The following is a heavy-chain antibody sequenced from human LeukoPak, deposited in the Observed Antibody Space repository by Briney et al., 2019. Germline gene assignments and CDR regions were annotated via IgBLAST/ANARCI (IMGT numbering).Heavy chain of an antibody. Sequence: GRSLRLSCAASGFTFDDYAMHWVRQAPGKGLEWVSGISWNSGSIGYADSVKGRFTISRDNAKNSLYLQMNSLRAEDTALYYCAKERKDSSVGFDYWGQGTLVTVSS. V-gene: IGHV3-9*01. CDR1: GFTFDDYA. CDR2: ISWNSGSI. CDR3: AKERKDSSVGFDY. D-gene: IGHD3-22*01. J-gene: IGHJ4*02.